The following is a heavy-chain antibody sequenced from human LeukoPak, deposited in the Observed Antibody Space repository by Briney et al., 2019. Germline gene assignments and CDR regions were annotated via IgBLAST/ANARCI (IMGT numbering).Heavy chain of an antibody. CDR2: ISNFDGDT. V-gene: IGHV1-18*01. Sequence: SVKVSCKASGRLFTSYGIAWVRQAPGEGLEWVGWISNFDGDTKVAENLQGRVTLTTDSSTSTAYMVLTNLKFDDTAVYYCVRARGCSNCVLTDGFDSWGQGTKVTVSS. CDR1: GRLFTSYG. D-gene: IGHD6-13*01. J-gene: IGHJ3*01. CDR3: VRARGCSNCVLTDGFDS.